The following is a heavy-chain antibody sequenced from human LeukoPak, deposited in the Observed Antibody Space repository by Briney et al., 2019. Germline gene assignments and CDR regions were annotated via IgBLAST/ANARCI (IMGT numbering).Heavy chain of an antibody. CDR2: IRSKANSYAT. V-gene: IGHV3-73*01. CDR3: TRRFDY. CDR1: GFTFSGSA. Sequence: PGGSLKLSCAASGFTFSGSAMHWVRQASGKGLEWVGHIRSKANSYATAYAASVKGRFTISRDDSKNTAYLQMNSLRTEDTAVYYCTRRFDYWGQGTLVTVSS. J-gene: IGHJ4*02.